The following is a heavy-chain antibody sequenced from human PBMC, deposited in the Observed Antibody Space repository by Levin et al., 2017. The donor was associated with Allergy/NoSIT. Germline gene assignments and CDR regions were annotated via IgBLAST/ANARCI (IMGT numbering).Heavy chain of an antibody. D-gene: IGHD1-14*01. CDR2: IYPGDSDT. CDR3: ARRGLTSEYFDY. J-gene: IGHJ4*02. CDR1: GYSFTSYW. V-gene: IGHV5-51*01. Sequence: GGSLRLSCKGSGYSFTSYWIAWVRQMPGKGLEYMGIIYPGDSDTRYSPSFQGQVTISADKSISTAYLQWSSLKASDSAIYYCARRGLTSEYFDYWGQGTLVTVSS.